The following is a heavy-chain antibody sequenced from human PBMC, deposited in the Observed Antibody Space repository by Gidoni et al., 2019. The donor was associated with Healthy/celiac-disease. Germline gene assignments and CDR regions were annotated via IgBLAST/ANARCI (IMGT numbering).Heavy chain of an antibody. CDR2: ISYDGSNK. CDR3: ARTPEGFGELPPDY. J-gene: IGHJ4*02. Sequence: QVQLVESGGGVVKPGRSLRLSCAASGFTFSSYAMHWVRQAPGKGLEWVAVISYDGSNKYYADSVKGRFTISRDNSKNTLYLQMNSLRAEDTAVYYCARTPEGFGELPPDYWGQGTLVTVSS. CDR1: GFTFSSYA. V-gene: IGHV3-30-3*01. D-gene: IGHD3-10*01.